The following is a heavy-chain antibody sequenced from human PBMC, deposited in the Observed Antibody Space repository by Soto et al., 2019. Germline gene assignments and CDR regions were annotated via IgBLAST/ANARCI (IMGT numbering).Heavy chain of an antibody. D-gene: IGHD5-12*01. CDR2: INNNGGNT. Sequence: GGSLRLSCAASGFTFSSYSMSWVRQAPGKGLEWVSSINNNGGNTYYADSVKGRFTISRDNSKNTLYLQMNRLRAEDTALYYSAKTATTTIRDGFDYWGQGPLVTAPQ. CDR1: GFTFSSYS. V-gene: IGHV3-23*01. J-gene: IGHJ4*02. CDR3: AKTATTTIRDGFDY.